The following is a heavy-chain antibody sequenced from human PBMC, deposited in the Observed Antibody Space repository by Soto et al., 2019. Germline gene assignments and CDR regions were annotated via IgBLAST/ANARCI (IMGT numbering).Heavy chain of an antibody. CDR3: ARGLVVTAKGWFDL. CDR2: ISYDGNRI. CDR1: GFTFSSYS. Sequence: QVQLVESGGGVVQRGGSLRLSCAASGFTFSSYSMNWVRQSPGKGLEWVAVISYDGNRIYYADSVKCRFTISRDNAKNTMFLQMSGLRPEDTAVYYCARGLVVTAKGWFDLWGQGTQVTVSS. D-gene: IGHD2-21*02. V-gene: IGHV3-30-3*02. J-gene: IGHJ5*02.